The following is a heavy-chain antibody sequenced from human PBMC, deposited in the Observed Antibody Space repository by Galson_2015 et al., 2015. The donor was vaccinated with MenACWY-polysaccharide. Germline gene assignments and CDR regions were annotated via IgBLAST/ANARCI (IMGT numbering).Heavy chain of an antibody. Sequence: SLRLSCAASGFTFSSYAMSWVRQAPGKGLEWVSAISGSGGSTHYADSVKGRFTISRDNSKNTLYLQMNSLRAGDTAVYYCARDPGLRFSEWLRGFDYWGQGTLVTVSS. V-gene: IGHV3-23*01. J-gene: IGHJ4*02. CDR2: ISGSGGST. CDR3: ARDPGLRFSEWLRGFDY. D-gene: IGHD3-3*01. CDR1: GFTFSSYA.